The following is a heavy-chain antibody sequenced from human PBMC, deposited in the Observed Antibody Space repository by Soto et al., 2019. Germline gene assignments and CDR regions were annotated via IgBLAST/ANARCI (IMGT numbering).Heavy chain of an antibody. CDR2: IYWDDDK. V-gene: IGHV2-5*02. D-gene: IGHD1-1*01. CDR1: GFSLSTSGVG. Sequence: QITLKESGPTLVKPTQTLTLTCTFSGFSLSTSGVGVGWIRQPPGKALEWLALIYWDDDKRYSPSLKSRLTITKDTSKNQVVLTMTNMDPVDTATYYCAHALGTGTVKKNWFDPWGQGTLVTVSS. J-gene: IGHJ5*02. CDR3: AHALGTGTVKKNWFDP.